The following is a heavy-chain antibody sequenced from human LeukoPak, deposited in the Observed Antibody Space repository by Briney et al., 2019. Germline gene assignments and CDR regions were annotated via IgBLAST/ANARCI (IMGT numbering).Heavy chain of an antibody. J-gene: IGHJ5*02. CDR2: IYHSGST. Sequence: SETLSLTCAVYGGSFSGYYWSWIRQPPGKGLEWIGYIYHSGSTYYNPSLKSRVTISVDRSKNQFSLKLSSVTAADTAVYYCARDIASTSVPWSQGALVTVSS. V-gene: IGHV4-34*01. D-gene: IGHD2-2*01. CDR1: GGSFSGYY. CDR3: ARDIASTSVP.